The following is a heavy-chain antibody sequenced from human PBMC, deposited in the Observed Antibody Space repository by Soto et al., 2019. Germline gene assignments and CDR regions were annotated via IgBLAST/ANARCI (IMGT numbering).Heavy chain of an antibody. CDR2: IIPIFGTA. D-gene: IGHD2-2*01. CDR3: ARSQGGSTSLDIYYYYYYGMDV. J-gene: IGHJ6*02. CDR1: GGTFSSYA. Sequence: QVQLVQSGAEVKKPGSSVKVSCKAPGGTFSSYAISWVRQAPGQGLEWMGGIIPIFGTANYAQKFQGRVTITADESTSTGYMELNSLRSEDTAVYYCARSQGGSTSLDIYYYYYYGMDVWGQGTTVTVSS. V-gene: IGHV1-69*01.